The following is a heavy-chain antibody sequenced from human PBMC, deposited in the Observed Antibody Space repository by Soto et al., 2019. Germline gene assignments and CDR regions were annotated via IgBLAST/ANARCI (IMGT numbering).Heavy chain of an antibody. D-gene: IGHD4-17*01. V-gene: IGHV3-73*01. J-gene: IGHJ5*02. CDR1: GFTFSGSA. CDR3: TRHAGASVTTFFWKDYNWFDP. CDR2: IRSKANSYAT. Sequence: GGSLRLSCAASGFTFSGSAMHWVRQASGKGLEWVGRIRSKANSYATAYAASVKGRFTISRDDSKNTAYLQMNSLKTEDTAVYYCTRHAGASVTTFFWKDYNWFDPWGQGTLVTVSS.